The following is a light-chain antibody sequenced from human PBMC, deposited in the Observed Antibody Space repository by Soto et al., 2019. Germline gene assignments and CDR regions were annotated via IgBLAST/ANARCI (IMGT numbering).Light chain of an antibody. CDR1: SSDVGYYNR. J-gene: IGLJ1*01. CDR3: SSYTTSSTYV. V-gene: IGLV2-18*02. CDR2: DVS. Sequence: QSALTQPPSVSGSPGQSVAISCTGTSSDVGYYNRVSWYQQPPGTAPKLMIYDVSNRPSGIPDRFSGSKSGNAASLTISGLQAEDEADYYCSSYTTSSTYVFGTGTMVTVL.